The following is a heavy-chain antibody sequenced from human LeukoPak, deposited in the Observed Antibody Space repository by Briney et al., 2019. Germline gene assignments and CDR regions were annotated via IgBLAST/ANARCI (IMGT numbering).Heavy chain of an antibody. D-gene: IGHD1-26*01. Sequence: PGRSLRLSCAASGFTFSSYAMHWVRQAPGKGLEWVAVISYDGSNKYYADSVKGRFTISRDNSKNTLYLQMNSLRAEDTAVYYCAKDPSGSYPAGYFQHWGQGTLVTVSS. CDR2: ISYDGSNK. CDR1: GFTFSSYA. CDR3: AKDPSGSYPAGYFQH. J-gene: IGHJ1*01. V-gene: IGHV3-30-3*01.